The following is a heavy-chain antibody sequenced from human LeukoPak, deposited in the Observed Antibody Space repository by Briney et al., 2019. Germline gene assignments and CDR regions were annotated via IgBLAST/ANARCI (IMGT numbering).Heavy chain of an antibody. J-gene: IGHJ3*02. CDR2: MNTNSGNT. D-gene: IGHD3-10*01. CDR1: GYTFTSYD. Sequence: ASVKVSCKASGYTFTSYDINWWRQSTGQGLEGRGWMNTNSGNTGYGQKSQGRVNINRNTSISTAYMVLSSLRSDDTAVYYCVRTGAQNAFDIWGQGTMVTVSS. CDR3: VRTGAQNAFDI. V-gene: IGHV1-8*03.